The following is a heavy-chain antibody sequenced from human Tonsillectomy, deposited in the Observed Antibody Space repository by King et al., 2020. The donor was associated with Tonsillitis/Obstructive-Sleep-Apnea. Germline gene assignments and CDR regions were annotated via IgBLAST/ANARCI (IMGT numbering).Heavy chain of an antibody. CDR3: ARLYQFAFDI. CDR1: GGSISSYY. Sequence: QLQASGPGLVKPSETLSLTCTVSGGSISSYYWSWIRQPPGKGLEWIAYIYYSGSTNYNPSLQSRVTISVDTSKNQFSLKLSSVTAADTAVYYCARLYQFAFDIWGQGTMVTVSS. V-gene: IGHV4-59*01. D-gene: IGHD2-2*01. CDR2: IYYSGST. J-gene: IGHJ3*02.